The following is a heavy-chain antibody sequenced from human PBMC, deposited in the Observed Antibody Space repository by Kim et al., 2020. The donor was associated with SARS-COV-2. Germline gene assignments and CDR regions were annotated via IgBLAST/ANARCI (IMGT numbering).Heavy chain of an antibody. J-gene: IGHJ5*02. Sequence: SFQGQVTISADKSISTAYLQWSSLKASDTAMYYCARGALRGYSYGPWFDPWGQGTLVTVSS. CDR3: ARGALRGYSYGPWFDP. D-gene: IGHD5-18*01. V-gene: IGHV5-51*01.